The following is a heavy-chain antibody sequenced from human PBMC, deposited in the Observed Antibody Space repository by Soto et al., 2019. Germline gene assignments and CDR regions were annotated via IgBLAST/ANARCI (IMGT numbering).Heavy chain of an antibody. CDR2: IIPIFGTA. CDR3: ARDLPRVRLNYYYYGMDV. Sequence: QVQLVQSGAEVKKPGSSVKVSCKASGGTFSSYAISWVRQAPGQGLEWMGGIIPIFGTANYAQKFQGRVTMTADESTSTAYMELSSLRSEDTAVYYCARDLPRVRLNYYYYGMDVWGQGTTVTVSS. V-gene: IGHV1-69*12. J-gene: IGHJ6*02. CDR1: GGTFSSYA. D-gene: IGHD6-19*01.